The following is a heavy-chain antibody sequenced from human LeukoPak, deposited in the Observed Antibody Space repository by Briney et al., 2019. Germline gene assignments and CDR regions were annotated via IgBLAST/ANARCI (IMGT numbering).Heavy chain of an antibody. Sequence: GGSLRLSCAASGFAFSSYSMNWVRQAPGKGLEWVSSISSSSSYIYYADSVKGRFTISRDNSKNTLYLQMNSLRAEDTAVYYCASSSSSWLYYFDYWGQGTLVTVSS. CDR3: ASSSSSWLYYFDY. V-gene: IGHV3-21*04. CDR1: GFAFSSYS. D-gene: IGHD6-13*01. CDR2: ISSSSSYI. J-gene: IGHJ4*02.